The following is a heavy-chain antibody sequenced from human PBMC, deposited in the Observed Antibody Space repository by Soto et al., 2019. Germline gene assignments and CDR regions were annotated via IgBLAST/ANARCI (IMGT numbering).Heavy chain of an antibody. CDR2: IIPIFGTA. CDR1: GGTFSSYA. D-gene: IGHD1-1*01. J-gene: IGHJ6*02. CDR3: ARGIPTTYYYYGMDV. V-gene: IGHV1-69*12. Sequence: QVQLVQSGAEVKKPGSSVKVSCKASGGTFSSYAISWVRQAPGQGLEWMGGIIPIFGTANYAQKFQGRVTKTADESRSTAYMELSSLRSEDAAVYSCARGIPTTYYYYGMDVWGQGTTVTVSS.